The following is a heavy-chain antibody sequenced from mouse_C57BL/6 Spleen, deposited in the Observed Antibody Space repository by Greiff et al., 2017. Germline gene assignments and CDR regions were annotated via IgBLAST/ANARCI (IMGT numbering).Heavy chain of an antibody. V-gene: IGHV2-2*01. CDR3: ARSLQLFPGYFDY. CDR2: IWRGGST. J-gene: IGHJ2*01. D-gene: IGHD1-1*02. CDR1: GFSLTSYG. Sequence: VQLQESGPGLVQPSQSLSITCTVSGFSLTSYGVHWVRQSPGQGLEWLGVIWRGGSTDYNAAFISSLSISKDNSKSQVFFKMNSLQADDTATYYCARSLQLFPGYFDYWGQGTTLTVSS.